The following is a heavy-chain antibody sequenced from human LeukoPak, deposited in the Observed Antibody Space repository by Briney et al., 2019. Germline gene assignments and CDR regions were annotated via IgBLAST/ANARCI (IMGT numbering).Heavy chain of an antibody. J-gene: IGHJ3*02. CDR2: IWSNGVNT. CDR3: VKERGPFDAFDI. Sequence: PGGSLRLSCAASGFTFSTFGMHWVRQAPGKGMEWVAVIWSNGVNTYFRDPVRGRFTFSRDNSQNTLHLQMNSLRAEDTAVYYCVKERGPFDAFDIWGQGTLVTVSS. V-gene: IGHV3-33*06. CDR1: GFTFSTFG.